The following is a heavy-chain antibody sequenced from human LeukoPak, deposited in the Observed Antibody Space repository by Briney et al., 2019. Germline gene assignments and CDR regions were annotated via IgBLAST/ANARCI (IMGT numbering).Heavy chain of an antibody. J-gene: IGHJ4*02. Sequence: GGSLRLSCAASGFTFSSNGMHWVRQAPGKGLEWVAVIWYDGSRKYYADSVKGRFTISRDNSKNTLFLQMNSLRAEHTDVYYCAKDYYDSSPGYFDYWGQGTLVTVSS. CDR2: IWYDGSRK. V-gene: IGHV3-33*06. CDR3: AKDYYDSSPGYFDY. CDR1: GFTFSSNG. D-gene: IGHD3-22*01.